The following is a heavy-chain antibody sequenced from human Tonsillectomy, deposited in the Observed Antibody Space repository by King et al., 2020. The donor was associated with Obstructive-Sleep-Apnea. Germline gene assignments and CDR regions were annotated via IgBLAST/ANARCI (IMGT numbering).Heavy chain of an antibody. CDR3: ARELSIVGATDAFDI. J-gene: IGHJ3*02. CDR1: GFTFSSYA. D-gene: IGHD1-26*01. Sequence: QLVQSGGGVVQPGRSLRLSCAASGFTFSSYAMHWVRQAPGKGLEWVAVISYDGSNKYYADSVKGRFTISRDNSKNTLYLQMNSLRAEDTAVYYCARELSIVGATDAFDIWGQGTMVTVSS. V-gene: IGHV3-30*04. CDR2: ISYDGSNK.